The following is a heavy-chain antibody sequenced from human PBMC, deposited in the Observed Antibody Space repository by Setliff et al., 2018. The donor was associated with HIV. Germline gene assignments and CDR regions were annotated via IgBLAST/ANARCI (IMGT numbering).Heavy chain of an antibody. J-gene: IGHJ6*03. CDR2: IIPILGVA. CDR3: VRGVQSPPHYSYYYMDV. Sequence: SVKVSCKASRSTFNSHTINWVRQAPGQGLGWMGRIIPILGVANYAQGFQGKVTITADKSTSTAYMELTSLRFDDTAMYYCVRGVQSPPHYSYYYMDVWGEGTMVTVSS. V-gene: IGHV1-69*02. CDR1: RSTFNSHT. D-gene: IGHD3-3*01.